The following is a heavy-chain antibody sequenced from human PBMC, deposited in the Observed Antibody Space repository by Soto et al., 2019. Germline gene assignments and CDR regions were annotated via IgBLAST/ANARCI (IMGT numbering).Heavy chain of an antibody. CDR1: GAALNSGNNY. V-gene: IGHV4-31*03. Sequence: QVRLQDSGPGLMKPSETLSLTCSVSGAALNSGNNYWSWIRHVPGKGLEWIGHIYVTGAVDYNPSLSDRITIAQDTSARQVSLKLRLVTAADTAVYYCARLRIATNNYKWFDPWGQGTLVTVS. J-gene: IGHJ5*02. D-gene: IGHD2-21*01. CDR2: IYVTGAV. CDR3: ARLRIATNNYKWFDP.